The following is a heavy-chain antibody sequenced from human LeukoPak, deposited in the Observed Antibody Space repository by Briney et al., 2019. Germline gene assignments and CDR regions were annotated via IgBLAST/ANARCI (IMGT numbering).Heavy chain of an antibody. CDR1: GFTFSSYA. CDR3: AMKRAMITFGGVIE. Sequence: GGSLRLSCAASGFTFSSYAMSRVRQAPGKGLEWVSAISGSGGSTYYADSVKGRFTISRDNSKNTLYLQMNSLRAEDTAVYYCAMKRAMITFGGVIEWGQGTLVTVSS. V-gene: IGHV3-23*01. J-gene: IGHJ4*02. CDR2: ISGSGGST. D-gene: IGHD3-16*02.